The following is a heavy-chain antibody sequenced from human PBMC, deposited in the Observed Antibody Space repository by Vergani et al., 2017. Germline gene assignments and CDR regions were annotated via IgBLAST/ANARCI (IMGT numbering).Heavy chain of an antibody. CDR3: AREPGGDLDY. V-gene: IGHV3-33*01. CDR1: GFTFSSYG. Sequence: QVQLVESGGGVVQPGRSLRLSCAASGFTFSSYGMHWVRQAPGKGLEWVAVIWNDGSNQYYADSVKGRFTISRDNSKNTLYLQMNSRRAEDTAVYYCAREPGGDLDYGGQGTLVTVSS. J-gene: IGHJ4*02. CDR2: IWNDGSNQ. D-gene: IGHD2-21*02.